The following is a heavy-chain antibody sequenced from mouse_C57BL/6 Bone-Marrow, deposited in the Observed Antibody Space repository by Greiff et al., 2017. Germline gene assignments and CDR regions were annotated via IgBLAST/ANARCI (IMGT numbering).Heavy chain of an antibody. CDR3: ARSRRLRRGGAMDY. CDR1: GYTFTSYW. D-gene: IGHD2-4*01. J-gene: IGHJ4*01. Sequence: QVKLQQPGAELVKPGASVKLSCKASGYTFTSYWMHWVKQRPGRGLEWIGRIDPNSGGTKYNEKFKSKATLTVDKPSSTAYMQLSSLTSEDSAVYYCARSRRLRRGGAMDYWGQGTSVTVSS. CDR2: IDPNSGGT. V-gene: IGHV1-72*01.